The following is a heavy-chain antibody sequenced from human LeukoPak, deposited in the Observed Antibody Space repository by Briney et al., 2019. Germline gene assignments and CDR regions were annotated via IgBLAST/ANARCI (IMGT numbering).Heavy chain of an antibody. V-gene: IGHV3-64*01. CDR2: ISSNGGST. CDR3: ARDGSGWYESYYFDY. J-gene: IGHJ4*02. CDR1: GFTFSSYA. Sequence: GGSLRLSCAASGFTFSSYAMHWVRQAPGKGLEYVSAISSNGGSTYYANSVKGRFTISRDNSKNTLYLQMGSLRAEDMAVYYCARDGSGWYESYYFDYWGQGTLVTVSS. D-gene: IGHD6-19*01.